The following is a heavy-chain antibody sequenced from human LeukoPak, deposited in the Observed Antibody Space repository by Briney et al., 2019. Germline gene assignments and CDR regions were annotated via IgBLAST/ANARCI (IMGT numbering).Heavy chain of an antibody. CDR1: GFTFSSYG. CDR3: ARDRVIAVAGTGYFGY. CDR2: IWYDGSNK. J-gene: IGHJ4*02. D-gene: IGHD6-19*01. V-gene: IGHV3-33*01. Sequence: GRSLRLSCAASGFTFSSYGMHWVRQAPGKGLEWVAVIWYDGSNKYYADSVKGRFTISRDNSKNTLYLQMNSLRAEDTAVYYCARDRVIAVAGTGYFGYWGQGTLVTVSS.